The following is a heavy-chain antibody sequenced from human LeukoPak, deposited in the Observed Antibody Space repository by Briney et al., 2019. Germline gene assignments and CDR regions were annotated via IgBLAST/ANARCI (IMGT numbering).Heavy chain of an antibody. CDR1: GGSFSGYY. D-gene: IGHD2-2*01. J-gene: IGHJ4*02. CDR2: INHSGST. V-gene: IGHV4-34*01. CDR3: ARGLAPEIVVVPAAMGDY. Sequence: SETLSLXCAVYGGSFSGYYWSWIRQPPGKGLEWIGEINHSGSTNYNPSLKSRVTISVDTSKNQFSLKLSSVTAADTAVYYCARGLAPEIVVVPAAMGDYWGQGTLVTVSS.